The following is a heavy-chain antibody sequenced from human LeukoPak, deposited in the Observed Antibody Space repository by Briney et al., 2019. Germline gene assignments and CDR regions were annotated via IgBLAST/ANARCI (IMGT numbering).Heavy chain of an antibody. D-gene: IGHD3-22*01. V-gene: IGHV1-46*01. CDR3: ARDRGAYYDSSGYLPDY. CDR1: GYTFTSYY. J-gene: IGHJ4*02. CDR2: INPSGGST. Sequence: ASVKVSCKASGYTFTSYYMHWVRQAHGQGLEWMGIINPSGGSTSYAQKFQGRVTMTRDTSTSTVYMELSSLRSEDTAVYYCARDRGAYYDSSGYLPDYWGQGTLVTVSS.